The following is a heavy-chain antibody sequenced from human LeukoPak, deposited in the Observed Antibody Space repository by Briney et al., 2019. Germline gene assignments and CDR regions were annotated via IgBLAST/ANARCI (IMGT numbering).Heavy chain of an antibody. D-gene: IGHD4-17*01. CDR1: GGSISSYY. CDR2: IYYSGST. Sequence: SETLSLTCTVSGGSISSYYWSWIRQPPGKGLEWIGYIYYSGSTNYNPSLKSRVTISVDTSKKQFSLRLSSVTAAETAVYYCARGIMTTVPTFDYWGQGTLVTVSS. J-gene: IGHJ4*02. V-gene: IGHV4-59*01. CDR3: ARGIMTTVPTFDY.